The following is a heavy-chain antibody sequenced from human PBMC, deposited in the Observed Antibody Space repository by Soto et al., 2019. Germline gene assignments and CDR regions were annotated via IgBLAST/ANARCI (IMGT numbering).Heavy chain of an antibody. Sequence: PGGSLRLSCAASGFTFSSYAVSWVRQAPGKGLEWVSAISGSGGSTYYADSVKGRFTISRDNSKNTLYLQMNSLRAEDTAVYYCAKDGIITMVRARIETYFDYWGQGTLVTVSS. J-gene: IGHJ4*02. D-gene: IGHD3-10*01. V-gene: IGHV3-23*01. CDR3: AKDGIITMVRARIETYFDY. CDR1: GFTFSSYA. CDR2: ISGSGGST.